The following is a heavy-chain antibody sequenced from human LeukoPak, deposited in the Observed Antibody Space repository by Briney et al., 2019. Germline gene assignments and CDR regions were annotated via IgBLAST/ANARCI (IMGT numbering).Heavy chain of an antibody. CDR3: ARGVAVAGTYFDY. CDR2: INHSGST. Sequence: PSETLSLTCAVYGGSFSGYYWSWIRQPPGKGLEWIGEINHSGSTNYNPSLKSRVTISVDTSKNQFSLKLSSMTAADTAVYYCARGVAVAGTYFDYWGQGTLVTVSS. J-gene: IGHJ4*02. D-gene: IGHD6-19*01. CDR1: GGSFSGYY. V-gene: IGHV4-34*01.